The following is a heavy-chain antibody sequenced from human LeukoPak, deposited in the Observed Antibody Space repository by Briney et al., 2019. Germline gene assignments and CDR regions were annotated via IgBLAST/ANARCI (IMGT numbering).Heavy chain of an antibody. CDR2: ISFSGNT. CDR1: GGSISSSTYY. CDR3: ARELSAKNNLYFDY. V-gene: IGHV4-39*07. Sequence: SETLSLTCTVSGGSISSSTYYWGWIRQPPGRGLEWIGSISFSGNTYYKASLKSRVTMVVDTTKNQFSLKLSSVTAADTAVYYCARELSAKNNLYFDYWGQGTLVTVSS. D-gene: IGHD2/OR15-2a*01. J-gene: IGHJ4*02.